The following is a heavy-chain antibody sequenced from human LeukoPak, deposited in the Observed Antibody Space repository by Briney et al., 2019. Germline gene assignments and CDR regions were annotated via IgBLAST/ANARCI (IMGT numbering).Heavy chain of an antibody. Sequence: GGSLRLSCAASGFTFSSYSMNWVRQAPGKGLEWVSSISSSSSYIYYADSVKGRFTISRDNAKNSLYLQMNSLRAEDTAVYYCARDLTSPSRFFEWLPPSENWFDPWGQGTLVTVSS. V-gene: IGHV3-21*01. CDR3: ARDLTSPSRFFEWLPPSENWFDP. J-gene: IGHJ5*02. D-gene: IGHD3-3*01. CDR2: ISSSSSYI. CDR1: GFTFSSYS.